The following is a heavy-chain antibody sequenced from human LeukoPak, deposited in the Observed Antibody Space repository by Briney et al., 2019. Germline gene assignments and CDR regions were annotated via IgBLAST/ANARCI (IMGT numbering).Heavy chain of an antibody. D-gene: IGHD3-10*01. CDR3: AKDSYVSGRPLHTFDV. Sequence: PGGSLRLSCAAPGFTFAIHAMTWVRQAPGKGLEWVSGISGDGASTHYAESVKGQFTISRDNSQNTLFLQMNSLRVEDTAIYYCAKDSYVSGRPLHTFDVWGQGTMVTVSS. CDR1: GFTFAIHA. CDR2: ISGDGAST. J-gene: IGHJ3*01. V-gene: IGHV3-23*01.